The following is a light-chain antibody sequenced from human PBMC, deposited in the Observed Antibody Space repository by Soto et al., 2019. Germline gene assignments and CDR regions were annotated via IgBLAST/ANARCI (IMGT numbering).Light chain of an antibody. CDR1: QSVSSN. CDR3: QQYNNWPLT. V-gene: IGKV3D-15*01. J-gene: IGKJ4*01. CDR2: GAS. Sequence: EIVMTQSPATLSVSPGERATLSCRASQSVSSNLAWYQQKPGQAPRLLIYGASTRATGIPARFSGSGSGTEFTLTISRLQSEDFPVYYCQQYNNWPLTFGGGTKVEIK.